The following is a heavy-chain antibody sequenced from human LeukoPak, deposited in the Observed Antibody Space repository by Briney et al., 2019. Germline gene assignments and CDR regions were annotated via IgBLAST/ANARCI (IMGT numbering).Heavy chain of an antibody. V-gene: IGHV1-2*02. Sequence: ASVKVSYKAYGYSFTGHYIHWVRQAPGQGLEWMGWINPNSGGTNYAQKFQGRVTMTRDTSISTAYMEVSRLTSDDTAVYYCARDNNGNSFEYWGQGTLVAVSS. CDR2: INPNSGGT. CDR3: ARDNNGNSFEY. CDR1: GYSFTGHY. D-gene: IGHD1-26*01. J-gene: IGHJ4*02.